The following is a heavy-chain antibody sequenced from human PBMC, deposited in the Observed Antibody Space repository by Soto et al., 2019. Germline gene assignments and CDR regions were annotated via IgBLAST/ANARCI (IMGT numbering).Heavy chain of an antibody. CDR2: IYYSGST. CDR1: GGSISSYY. CDR3: ARVGDFWSGYYSEYYYGMDV. J-gene: IGHJ6*02. D-gene: IGHD3-3*01. V-gene: IGHV4-59*01. Sequence: SETLSLTGTVSGGSISSYYWSWIRQPRGKGLEWIGYIYYSGSTNYNPSLKSRVTISVDTSKNQFSLKLSSVTAADTAVYYCARVGDFWSGYYSEYYYGMDVWGQGTTVTVSS.